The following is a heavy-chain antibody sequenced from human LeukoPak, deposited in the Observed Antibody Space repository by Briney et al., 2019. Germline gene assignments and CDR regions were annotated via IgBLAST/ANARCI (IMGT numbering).Heavy chain of an antibody. Sequence: SETLPLICGVYGGSFSGYYWSWIRQPPWKELEWIGESNRSGSTNYNPSLKSRVTISVDTSKNQFSLKLSSVTAADTAVYYCARARHIVVVTASRLNTPLFFDYWGQGTLVTVSS. V-gene: IGHV4-34*01. CDR1: GGSFSGYY. D-gene: IGHD2-21*02. J-gene: IGHJ4*02. CDR2: SNRSGST. CDR3: ARARHIVVVTASRLNTPLFFDY.